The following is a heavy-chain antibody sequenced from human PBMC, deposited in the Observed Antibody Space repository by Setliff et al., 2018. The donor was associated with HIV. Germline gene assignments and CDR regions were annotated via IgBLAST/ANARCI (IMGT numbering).Heavy chain of an antibody. Sequence: PSETLSLTCTVSGGSISIYYWSWIRQPPGKGLEWIGYIYYSGSTNYNPSLKRRVTISVDTSKTQFPLKLSSVTAADTAVYYCARDREVGAPYYYYGMDVWGQGTTVTVSS. CDR1: GGSISIYY. D-gene: IGHD1-26*01. CDR3: ARDREVGAPYYYYGMDV. J-gene: IGHJ6*02. CDR2: IYYSGST. V-gene: IGHV4-59*01.